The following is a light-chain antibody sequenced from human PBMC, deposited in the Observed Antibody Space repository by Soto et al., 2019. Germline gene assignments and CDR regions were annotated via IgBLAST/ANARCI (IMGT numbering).Light chain of an antibody. CDR3: QQTYSAPLT. J-gene: IGKJ4*01. CDR2: GAS. Sequence: DRQMTQYPFSLPAFVGDSSNITCRTSQRIDTYLNWNQHKPGRAPSLLIHGASSLQGGVPSGFSGSGSGPDFTLTISSLHPEDFTTYYCQQTYSAPLTCGGGTRVEF. CDR1: QRIDTY. V-gene: IGKV1-39*01.